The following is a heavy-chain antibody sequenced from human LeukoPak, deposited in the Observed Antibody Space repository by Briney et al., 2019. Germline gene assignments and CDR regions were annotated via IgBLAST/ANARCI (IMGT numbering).Heavy chain of an antibody. CDR1: GFTFSSYA. CDR3: AKGGYFNWYFDL. V-gene: IGHV3-23*01. CDR2: ISTSGGRK. D-gene: IGHD3-22*01. J-gene: IGHJ2*01. Sequence: PGGSLRLSCTASGFTFSSYAMSWVRQAPGKGLEWVSAISTSGGRKDYADSVKGRFTISRDNSKNTLYLQMNSLRAEDTAVYYCAKGGYFNWYFDLWGRGTLVTVSS.